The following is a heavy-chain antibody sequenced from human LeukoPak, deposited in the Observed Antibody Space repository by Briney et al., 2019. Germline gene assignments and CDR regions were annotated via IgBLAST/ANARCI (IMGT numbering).Heavy chain of an antibody. J-gene: IGHJ6*02. CDR2: INWNSGGI. D-gene: IGHD3/OR15-3a*01. CDR3: AKGRSNYYYFAMDV. Sequence: GRSLRLSCAASGFTFDEYAMHWVRQAPGKGLEWVSGINWNSGGIRYADSVKGRFAISRDNAKNSLYLQVNSLRVEDTAFYYCAKGRSNYYYFAMDVWGQGTTVTVSS. V-gene: IGHV3-9*01. CDR1: GFTFDEYA.